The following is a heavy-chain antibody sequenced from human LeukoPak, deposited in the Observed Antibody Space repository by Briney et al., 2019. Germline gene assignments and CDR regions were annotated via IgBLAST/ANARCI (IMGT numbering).Heavy chain of an antibody. CDR2: ISGSGGST. CDR1: GFTVSSNY. Sequence: PGGSLRLSCAASGFTVSSNYMSWVRQAPGKGLEWVSAISGSGGSTYYADSVKGRFTISRDNSKNTLYLQMNSLRAEDTAVYYCAKFRGLYYGSGSYPAELDYWGQGTLVTVS. CDR3: AKFRGLYYGSGSYPAELDY. J-gene: IGHJ4*02. D-gene: IGHD3-10*01. V-gene: IGHV3-23*01.